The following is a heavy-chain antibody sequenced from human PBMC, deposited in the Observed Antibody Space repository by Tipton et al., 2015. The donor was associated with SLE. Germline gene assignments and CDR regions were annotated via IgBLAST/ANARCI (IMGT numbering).Heavy chain of an antibody. CDR2: IYYSGST. J-gene: IGHJ2*01. CDR3: ARQLLVLGYYYDSSGLDAFDI. D-gene: IGHD3-22*01. CDR1: GGSISSSSYY. V-gene: IGHV4-39*01. Sequence: TLSLTCTVSGGSISSSSYYWGWIRQPPGKGLEWIGSIYYSGSTYYNPSLKSRVTISVDTSKNQFSLKLSSVTAADTAVYYCARQLLVLGYYYDSSGLDAFDIWGRGTLVTVSS.